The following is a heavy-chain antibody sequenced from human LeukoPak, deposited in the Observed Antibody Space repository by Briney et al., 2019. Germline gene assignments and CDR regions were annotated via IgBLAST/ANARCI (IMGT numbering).Heavy chain of an antibody. V-gene: IGHV1-24*01. Sequence: ASVKVPCKVSGYTLTELSMHWVRQAPGKGLEWMGGFDPEDGETIYAQKFQGRVTMTTDTSTSTAYMELRSLRSDDTAVYYCATSLLRYFDWLLSWGQGTLVTVSS. J-gene: IGHJ5*02. CDR1: GYTLTELS. D-gene: IGHD3-9*01. CDR2: FDPEDGET. CDR3: ATSLLRYFDWLLS.